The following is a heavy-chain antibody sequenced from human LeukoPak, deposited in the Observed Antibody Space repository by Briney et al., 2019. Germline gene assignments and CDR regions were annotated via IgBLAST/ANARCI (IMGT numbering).Heavy chain of an antibody. D-gene: IGHD6-19*01. V-gene: IGHV3-20*04. Sequence: PGGSLRLSCAASGITFADYGMSWVGQAPGKGLDGVAGINWNGGITGYADSVKGRFTISRDNAKNALYLQMNSLRAEDTALYYCARDLAKSSGWYNGQRSFDYWGQGTLVTVSS. CDR1: GITFADYG. J-gene: IGHJ4*02. CDR3: ARDLAKSSGWYNGQRSFDY. CDR2: INWNGGIT.